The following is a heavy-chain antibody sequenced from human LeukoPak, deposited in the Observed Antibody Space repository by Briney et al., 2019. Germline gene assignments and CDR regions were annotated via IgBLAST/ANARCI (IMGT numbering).Heavy chain of an antibody. V-gene: IGHV4-34*01. D-gene: IGHD5-24*01. CDR3: AREEGDGYNYYFDY. CDR2: INHSGST. J-gene: IGHJ4*02. Sequence: SETLSLTCAVYGGSFSGYYWSWIRQPPGKGLEWIGEINHSGSTNYNPSLKSRVAISVDTSKNQFSLKLSSVTAEDTAVYYCAREEGDGYNYYFDYWGQGTLVTVSS. CDR1: GGSFSGYY.